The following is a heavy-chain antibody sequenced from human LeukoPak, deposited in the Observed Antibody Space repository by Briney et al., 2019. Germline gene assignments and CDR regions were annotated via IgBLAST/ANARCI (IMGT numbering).Heavy chain of an antibody. J-gene: IGHJ6*02. Sequence: SETLSLTCTVSGGSISSSSYYWSWIRQPPGKGLEWIGEINHSGSTNYNPSLKSRVTISVDTSKNQFSLKLSSVTAADTAVYYCARGGVRSYGYTPGRYYYYGMDVWGQGTTVTVSS. D-gene: IGHD5-18*01. CDR1: GGSISSSSYY. CDR2: INHSGST. CDR3: ARGGVRSYGYTPGRYYYYGMDV. V-gene: IGHV4-39*07.